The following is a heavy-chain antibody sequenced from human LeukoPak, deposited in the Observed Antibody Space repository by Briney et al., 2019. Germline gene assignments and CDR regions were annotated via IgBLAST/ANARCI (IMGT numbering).Heavy chain of an antibody. CDR2: IYYSGST. V-gene: IGHV4-39*01. CDR1: GGSISSSPYY. Sequence: KPSETLSLTCTVSGGSISSSPYYWAWIRQPPGKGLEWIGTIYYSGSTYYNPSLKSRVTISADTSKNQFSLKLSSVTAADTAVYYCARQDEGYFDYWGQGTLVTVSS. CDR3: ARQDEGYFDY. J-gene: IGHJ4*02.